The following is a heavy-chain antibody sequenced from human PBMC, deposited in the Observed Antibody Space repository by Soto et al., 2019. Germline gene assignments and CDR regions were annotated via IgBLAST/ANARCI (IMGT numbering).Heavy chain of an antibody. Sequence: SVEVSFRASCYTFTSYGISWVRQAPGQGLEWMGWISAYNGNTNYAQKLQGRVTMTTDTSTSTAYMELRSLRSDDTAVYYCAREWEGYCSGGSCYGHWFDPWGQGTLVTVSS. CDR3: AREWEGYCSGGSCYGHWFDP. CDR2: ISAYNGNT. CDR1: CYTFTSYG. J-gene: IGHJ5*02. V-gene: IGHV1-18*04. D-gene: IGHD2-15*01.